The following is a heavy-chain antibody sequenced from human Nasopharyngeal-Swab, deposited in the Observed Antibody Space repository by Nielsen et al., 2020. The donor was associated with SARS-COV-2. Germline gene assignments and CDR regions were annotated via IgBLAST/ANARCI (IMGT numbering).Heavy chain of an antibody. J-gene: IGHJ6*03. CDR1: GFTFSSYW. D-gene: IGHD2-2*02. Sequence: GESLKISCAASGFTFSSYWMSWVRQAPGKGLEWVANIKQDGSEKYYVDSVKGRFTISRDNAKNSLYLQMNSLRAEDTAVYYCARGGIVVVPAAILYYYYYMDVWGKGTTVTVSS. CDR2: IKQDGSEK. V-gene: IGHV3-7*01. CDR3: ARGGIVVVPAAILYYYYYMDV.